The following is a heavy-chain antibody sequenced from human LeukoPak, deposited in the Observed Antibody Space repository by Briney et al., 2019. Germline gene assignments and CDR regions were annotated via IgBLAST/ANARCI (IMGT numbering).Heavy chain of an antibody. Sequence: PGGSLRLSCAASGFTFSTYVMSWVRQAPGKGLEWVSGISGSGGSAYYADAVKGRFTISRDNSKNTLYLQMNSLRAEDTAVYYCARDDPPDYYYNSSGYYPFDYWGQGTLVTVSS. J-gene: IGHJ4*02. V-gene: IGHV3-23*01. CDR3: ARDDPPDYYYNSSGYYPFDY. CDR1: GFTFSTYV. D-gene: IGHD3-22*01. CDR2: ISGSGGSA.